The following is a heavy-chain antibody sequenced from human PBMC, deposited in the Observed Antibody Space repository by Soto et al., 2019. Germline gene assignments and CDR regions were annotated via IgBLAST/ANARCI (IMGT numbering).Heavy chain of an antibody. D-gene: IGHD6-13*01. CDR3: ARGYRPSGYSSSWVFDY. CDR1: GGSINSGGYY. J-gene: IGHJ4*02. V-gene: IGHV4-31*03. Sequence: QVQLQESGPGLVKHSQTLSLICTVSGGSINSGGYYWNWIRQHPGKGLEWIGYIFYSGSTYYNPFLRSRVTISADTSENQFSQNLSSVTAADTAVYFCARGYRPSGYSSSWVFDYWGQGTLVNVSS. CDR2: IFYSGST.